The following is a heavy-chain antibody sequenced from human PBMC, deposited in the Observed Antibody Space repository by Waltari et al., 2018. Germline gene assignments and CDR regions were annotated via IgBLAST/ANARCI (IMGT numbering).Heavy chain of an antibody. V-gene: IGHV1-69-2*01. CDR3: ATSREILTGYSHYDY. J-gene: IGHJ4*02. CDR1: GYTFTDYY. CDR2: VDPEDGDT. D-gene: IGHD3-9*01. Sequence: EVQLVQSGAEVKKPGATVKISCTASGYTFTDYYMPWVQQAPGKGLEWKERVDPEDGDTICEAKFQGRVTITADTSTDTAYMERSSLRSEDTAVYYCATSREILTGYSHYDYWGQGTLVTVSS.